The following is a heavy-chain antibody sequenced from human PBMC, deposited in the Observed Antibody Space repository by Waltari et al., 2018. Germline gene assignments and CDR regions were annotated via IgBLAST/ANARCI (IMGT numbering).Heavy chain of an antibody. CDR1: GFTFSSYA. CDR2: ISYDGSNK. Sequence: QVQLVESGGGVVQPGRSLRLSCAASGFTFSSYALHWVRQAPGKGLEWVAVISYDGSNKYYADSVKGRFTISRDNSKNTLYLQMNSLRAEDTAVYYCARDSERSYGMDVWGQGTTVTVSS. J-gene: IGHJ6*02. V-gene: IGHV3-30-3*01. D-gene: IGHD3-10*01. CDR3: ARDSERSYGMDV.